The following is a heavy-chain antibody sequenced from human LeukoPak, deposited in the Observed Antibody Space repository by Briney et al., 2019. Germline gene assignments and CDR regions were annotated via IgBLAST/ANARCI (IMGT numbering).Heavy chain of an antibody. J-gene: IGHJ4*02. CDR2: IYYSGST. V-gene: IGHV4-59*01. Sequence: NTSETLSLTYTLSGGSISSYYWSWIRQPPGKGLEWIGYIYYSGSTNYNPSLKSRVTISVATSKNQFSLKLSSVTAADTAVYYCARDSRDYYGSGFFDYWGQGTLVTVSS. CDR1: GGSISSYY. D-gene: IGHD3-10*01. CDR3: ARDSRDYYGSGFFDY.